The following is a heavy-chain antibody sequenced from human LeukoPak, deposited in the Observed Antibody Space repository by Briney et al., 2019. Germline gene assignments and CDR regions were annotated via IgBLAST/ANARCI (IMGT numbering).Heavy chain of an antibody. J-gene: IGHJ4*02. Sequence: GGSLRLSCAGSGFTFSNAWMSWLREAPGKGVGWVGRVKSKTDGGTADLAAPVKGRFTISRDDSKTTLYLQMNILKTEDTAVYYCTADYPLYYTTYGFDYWGQGTLVTVSS. CDR1: GFTFSNAW. D-gene: IGHD4-11*01. V-gene: IGHV3-15*01. CDR2: VKSKTDGGTA. CDR3: TADYPLYYTTYGFDY.